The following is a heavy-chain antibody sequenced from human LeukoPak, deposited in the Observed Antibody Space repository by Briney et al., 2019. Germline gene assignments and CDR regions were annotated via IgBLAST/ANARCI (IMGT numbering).Heavy chain of an antibody. Sequence: PGGSLRLSCAASGFTVSNNYMSWVRQAPGKGLEWVSVIYSGGSTYYADSVKGRFTISRDNSKNTLYLQMNSLRAEDTAVYYCAREGGYSYGTGYYYYYYMDVWGKGTTVTVSS. CDR2: IYSGGST. CDR3: AREGGYSYGTGYYYYYYMDV. V-gene: IGHV3-53*01. CDR1: GFTVSNNY. D-gene: IGHD5-18*01. J-gene: IGHJ6*03.